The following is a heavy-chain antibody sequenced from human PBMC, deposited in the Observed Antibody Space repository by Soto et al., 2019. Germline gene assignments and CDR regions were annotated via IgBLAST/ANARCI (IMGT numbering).Heavy chain of an antibody. J-gene: IGHJ4*02. CDR1: GFTVSSNF. CDR2: IYSGGST. Sequence: EVQLVESGGGLVQPGGSLRLSCAASGFTVSSNFMSWVRQAPGKGLEWVAVIYSGGSTYYADSVKGRFTISRHNSKNKLYLQMDSLRAEYSSVYYCARGAGYSIGWYDYWGQGTLVTVSS. CDR3: ARGAGYSIGWYDY. V-gene: IGHV3-53*04. D-gene: IGHD6-19*01.